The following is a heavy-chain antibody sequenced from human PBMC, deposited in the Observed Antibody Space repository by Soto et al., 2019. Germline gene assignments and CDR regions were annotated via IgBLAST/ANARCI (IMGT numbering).Heavy chain of an antibody. V-gene: IGHV1-69*13. J-gene: IGHJ5*02. CDR3: SIRALNSLDNWYDP. CDR1: GGTFSSYA. CDR2: IIPIFGTA. D-gene: IGHD3-3*02. Sequence: SVKVSCKASGGTFSSYAISWVRQLPGQGLEWMGGIIPIFGTANYAQKFQGRVTNNADESTSTAYMELSILRCDVTPGDYCSIRALNSLDNWYDPWGQVTLITVSS.